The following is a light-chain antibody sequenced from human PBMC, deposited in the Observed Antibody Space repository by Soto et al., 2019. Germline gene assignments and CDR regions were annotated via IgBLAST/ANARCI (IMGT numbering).Light chain of an antibody. CDR1: QKISNKY. V-gene: IGKV3-20*01. Sequence: EIVLTQSPAILSLSPGERATLSCRASQKISNKYLAWYQQKPGQAPRLLIFGASTWASGIPDRFSGRGSGSDFTLSSSRLEPEDFAVYYCQQYDLGFTFGPGTKVDIK. CDR3: QQYDLGFT. CDR2: GAS. J-gene: IGKJ3*01.